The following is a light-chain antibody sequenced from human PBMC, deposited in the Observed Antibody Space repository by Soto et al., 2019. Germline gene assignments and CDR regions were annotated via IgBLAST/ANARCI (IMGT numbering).Light chain of an antibody. J-gene: IGKJ2*01. V-gene: IGKV1-39*01. Sequence: IQMTQSPSSLSASVGDRVTVTCRASQSINIYLNWYQQKPGKTPTLLIYGASSLQSGVPSRFSGGGSRTDFTLTISSLQPEDFATYYCQQSYRSPYTFGQGTKLEIK. CDR1: QSINIY. CDR2: GAS. CDR3: QQSYRSPYT.